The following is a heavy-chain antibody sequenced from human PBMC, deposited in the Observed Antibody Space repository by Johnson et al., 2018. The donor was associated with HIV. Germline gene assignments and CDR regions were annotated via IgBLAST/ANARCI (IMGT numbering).Heavy chain of an antibody. Sequence: VQLVESGGVAVQPGGSLRLSCAASGFSFDDYAMHWVRQAPGKGLEWVSGINWNGGSTGYADSVKGRFTISRDNAKNSLYLQMDSLRAEDSAMYYCARDGVYSSPQDAFDIWGQGTMVTVSS. V-gene: IGHV3-20*04. CDR2: INWNGGST. CDR3: ARDGVYSSPQDAFDI. J-gene: IGHJ3*02. D-gene: IGHD6-13*01. CDR1: GFSFDDYA.